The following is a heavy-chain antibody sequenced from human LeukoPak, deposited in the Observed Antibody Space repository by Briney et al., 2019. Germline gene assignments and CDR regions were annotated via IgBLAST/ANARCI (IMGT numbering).Heavy chain of an antibody. CDR1: GGTFSSYA. V-gene: IGHV1-69*01. CDR3: ARDFANDSSGYYPPGNNWFDP. D-gene: IGHD3-22*01. CDR2: IIPIFGTA. J-gene: IGHJ5*02. Sequence: SVKASCKASGGTFSSYAISWVRQAPGQGLEWMGGIIPIFGTANYAQKFQGRVTITADESTSTAYMELSSLRSEDTAVYYCARDFANDSSGYYPPGNNWFDPWGQGTLVTVSS.